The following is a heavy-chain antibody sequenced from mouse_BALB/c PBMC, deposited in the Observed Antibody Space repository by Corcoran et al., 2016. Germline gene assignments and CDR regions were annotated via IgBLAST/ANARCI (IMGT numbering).Heavy chain of an antibody. CDR3: ARDYGSIAWCAY. Sequence: ELQLQQSGPVLVKPGASVKISCKASGYAFTSYYMYWVKQSHGKSLEWIGYIDPYNGGTSYNQKFKGKATLTVDKSSSTAYMHLNSLTSEDSAVYYCARDYGSIAWCAYWGQGTLVTVSA. V-gene: IGHV1S135*01. J-gene: IGHJ3*01. D-gene: IGHD1-1*01. CDR1: GYAFTSYY. CDR2: IDPYNGGT.